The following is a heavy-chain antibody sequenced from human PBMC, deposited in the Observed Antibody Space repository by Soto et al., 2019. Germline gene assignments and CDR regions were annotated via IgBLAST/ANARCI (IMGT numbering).Heavy chain of an antibody. J-gene: IGHJ4*02. V-gene: IGHV3-33*01. CDR3: ARDYYDSSACAWMSYFDY. CDR2: IWYDGNNK. CDR1: GFTFSSYG. Sequence: QVQLVESGGGVVQPGRSLRVSCAASGFTFSSYGMHWVRQAPGKGLEWVAVIWYDGNNKYYADSVKGRFTISRDNSKNAPXMQMNSLRAEDTAVYYCARDYYDSSACAWMSYFDYWGQGTLVTVSS. D-gene: IGHD3-22*01.